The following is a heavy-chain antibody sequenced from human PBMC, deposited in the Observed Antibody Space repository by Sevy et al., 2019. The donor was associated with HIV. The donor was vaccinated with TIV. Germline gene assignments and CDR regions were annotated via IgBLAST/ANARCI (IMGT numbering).Heavy chain of an antibody. D-gene: IGHD3-22*01. CDR1: AFAFSDHY. CDR2: IRNKAKSYTS. CDR3: VRVGYYDSGGYSQDAFDI. V-gene: IGHV3-72*01. J-gene: IGHJ3*02. Sequence: GGSLRLSCAASAFAFSDHYMDWVRQAPGMGLGWVGRIRNKAKSYTSDYAASVKGRFSISREDSKNSVYLQMNSLKTEDTAVYYCVRVGYYDSGGYSQDAFDIWGQGTMVTVSS.